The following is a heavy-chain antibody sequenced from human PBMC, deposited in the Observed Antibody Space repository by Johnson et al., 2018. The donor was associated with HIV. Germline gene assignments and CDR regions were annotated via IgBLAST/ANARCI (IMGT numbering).Heavy chain of an antibody. Sequence: MQLVESGGGLVQPGGSLRLSCAASEFPFSNYWLHWVRQGLGKGLVWVSRINSDGSSPSYADSVKGRFTISRDNAKNTLYLQMNSLRAEDTAVYYCVRGGYYYDAFDVWGQGTMVTVSS. CDR1: EFPFSNYW. CDR3: VRGGYYYDAFDV. V-gene: IGHV3-74*01. CDR2: INSDGSSP. D-gene: IGHD3-10*01. J-gene: IGHJ3*01.